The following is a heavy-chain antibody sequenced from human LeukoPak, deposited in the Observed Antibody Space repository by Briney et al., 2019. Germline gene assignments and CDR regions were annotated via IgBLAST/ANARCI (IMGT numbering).Heavy chain of an antibody. V-gene: IGHV3-23*01. CDR1: GFTFSTYA. Sequence: PGGSLRLSCAASGFTFSTYAMSWVRQAPGKGLEWVSAISGSGGTTYYADSVKGRFTISRDNSKNTLYLQMNSLRAEATAVYYCAKIAAVAASPYYYTVMDVWDQGTTVTVSS. CDR2: ISGSGGTT. J-gene: IGHJ6*02. D-gene: IGHD6-19*01. CDR3: AKIAAVAASPYYYTVMDV.